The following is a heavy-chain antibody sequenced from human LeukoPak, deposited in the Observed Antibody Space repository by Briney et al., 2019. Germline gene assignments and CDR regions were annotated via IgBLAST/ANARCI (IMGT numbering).Heavy chain of an antibody. J-gene: IGHJ5*02. D-gene: IGHD5-18*01. CDR3: AKDRTGYSYGYFLSP. CDR2: ISDSGSGGST. V-gene: IGHV3-23*01. Sequence: GGSLRLSCAGSGFTFNNYAMTWVRQAPGRGVEGVSTISDSGSGGSTYYADSVKGRFTISRDNSKNTLYLQMNSLRAEDTALYYCAKDRTGYSYGYFLSPWGQGTLVTVSS. CDR1: GFTFNNYA.